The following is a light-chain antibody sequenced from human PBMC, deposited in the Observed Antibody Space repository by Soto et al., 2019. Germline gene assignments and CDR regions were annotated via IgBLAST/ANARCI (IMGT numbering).Light chain of an antibody. J-gene: IGKJ1*01. CDR1: RSVTNNY. CDR2: GAS. CDR3: HQYGRSPPT. V-gene: IGKV3-20*01. Sequence: EIVLTQSPGTLSLSPGERATLSCRASRSVTNNYVAWYQRKPGQAPRLLIYGASSRATDIPGRFSGTGSGTDFSLTITRLEPEDFAVYYCHQYGRSPPTFGQGTKVEI.